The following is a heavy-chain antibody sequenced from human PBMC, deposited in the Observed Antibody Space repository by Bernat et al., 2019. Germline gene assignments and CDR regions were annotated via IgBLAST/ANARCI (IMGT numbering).Heavy chain of an antibody. CDR2: IYYSGST. V-gene: IGHV4-39*01. CDR3: ARQGSRAAQLDY. CDR1: GGSISSSSYY. Sequence: QLQLQESGPGLVKPSETLSLTCTVSGGSISSSSYYWGWIRQPPGKGLEWIGSIYYSGSTYYNPSLKSRVTISVDTSKNQFSLKLSSVTAADTAVYYCARQGSRAAQLDYWGQGTLVTVSS. J-gene: IGHJ4*02. D-gene: IGHD6-6*01.